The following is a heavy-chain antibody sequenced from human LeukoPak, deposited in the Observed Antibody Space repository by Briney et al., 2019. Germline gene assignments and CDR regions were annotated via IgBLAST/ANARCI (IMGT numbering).Heavy chain of an antibody. CDR1: GGSISSYY. V-gene: IGHV4-4*07. J-gene: IGHJ4*02. Sequence: SETLSLTCTVSGGSISSYYWSWIRQPAGKGLEGIGRIYTSGSTNYNPSLKSRVTMSVDTSKNQFSLKLSSVTAADTAVYYCARGLRALGFYDYWGQGTLVTVSS. CDR3: ARGLRALGFYDY. D-gene: IGHD3-3*02. CDR2: IYTSGST.